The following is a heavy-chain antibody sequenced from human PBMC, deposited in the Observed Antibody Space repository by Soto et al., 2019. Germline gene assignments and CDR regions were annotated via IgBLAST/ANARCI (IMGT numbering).Heavy chain of an antibody. D-gene: IGHD6-13*01. CDR2: ISGSGGST. CDR3: AKYSSSWDYYYYDMDV. Sequence: PGGSLRLSCAASGFTFSSYAMSWVRQAPGKGLEWVSAISGSGGSTYYADSVRGRFTISRDNSKNTLYLQMNSLRAEDTAVYYCAKYSSSWDYYYYDMDVWGQGTTVTVSS. J-gene: IGHJ6*02. V-gene: IGHV3-23*01. CDR1: GFTFSSYA.